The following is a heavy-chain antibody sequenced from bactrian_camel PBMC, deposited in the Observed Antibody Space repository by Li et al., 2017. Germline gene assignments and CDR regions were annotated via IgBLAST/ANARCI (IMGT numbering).Heavy chain of an antibody. CDR3: AAGSSRGVPFRERGYPY. CDR2: IYTGSGNT. Sequence: HVQLVESGGGSVQAGGSLRLSCAASGYTYNRNCMAWFRQAPGKEREGVARIYTGSGNTYYADSVKGRFTISQDPTKNAVYLQMDSLTPEDTAMYYCAAGSSRGVPFRERGYPYWGQGTQVTVS. V-gene: IGHV3S1*01. J-gene: IGHJ4*01. CDR1: GYTYNRNC. D-gene: IGHD3*01.